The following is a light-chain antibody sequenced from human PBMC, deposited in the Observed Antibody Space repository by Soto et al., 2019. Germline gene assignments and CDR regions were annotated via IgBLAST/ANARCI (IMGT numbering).Light chain of an antibody. CDR3: QQYGTSPQT. Sequence: PGARATLSCGASQSVNNNYLAWYQQKPGLAPRLLIYDASSRATGIPDRFSGSGSGTDFTLTISRLEPEDFAVYSCQQYGTSPQTFGQGTKVEIK. V-gene: IGKV3D-20*01. CDR1: QSVNNNY. CDR2: DAS. J-gene: IGKJ1*01.